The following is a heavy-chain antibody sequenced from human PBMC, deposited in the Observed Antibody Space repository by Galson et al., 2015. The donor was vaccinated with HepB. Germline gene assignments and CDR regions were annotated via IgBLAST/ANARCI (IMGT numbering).Heavy chain of an antibody. CDR2: ISYDGSNK. CDR1: GFTFSSYA. D-gene: IGHD3-22*01. CDR3: ARGYYDSSAPDY. J-gene: IGHJ4*02. V-gene: IGHV3-30*04. Sequence: SLRLSCAASGFTFSSYAMHWVRQAPGKGLEWVAVISYDGSNKYHAGSVKGRYTISRDNSKNTLYLQMDSLRAEDTAVYYCARGYYDSSAPDYWGQGTLVTVSS.